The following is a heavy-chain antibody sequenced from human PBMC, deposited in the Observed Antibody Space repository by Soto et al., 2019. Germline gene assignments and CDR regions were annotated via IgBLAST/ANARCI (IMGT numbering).Heavy chain of an antibody. CDR1: GLTFSTSA. J-gene: IGHJ5*02. CDR3: AKGDRPDNGEKGWLDP. V-gene: IGHV3-23*01. CDR2: ISDSGHST. Sequence: EVQLLESGGGLVQPGGSLRLSCAASGLTFSTSAMTWVRQAPGKGLEWVSTISDSGHSTTYADSVKGRFTISRDNSRNTLYLQMSSLRADDTALYYCAKGDRPDNGEKGWLDPWGQGTLVSVSS. D-gene: IGHD4-17*01.